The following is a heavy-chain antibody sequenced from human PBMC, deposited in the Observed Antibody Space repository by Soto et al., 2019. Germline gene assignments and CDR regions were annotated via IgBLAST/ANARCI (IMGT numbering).Heavy chain of an antibody. V-gene: IGHV4-59*08. CDR3: ATRGGLDSAEYFQH. CDR1: GASISSYS. CDR2: IYYSGST. Sequence: PGPLSLPCPVSGASISSYSWSWIRRPPGKGLEWIGYIYYSGSTNYNPSLKSRVTISVDTSKNQFSLKLSSVTAADTAVYYCATRGGLDSAEYFQHWGQGTLVTVSS. D-gene: IGHD3-16*01. J-gene: IGHJ1*01.